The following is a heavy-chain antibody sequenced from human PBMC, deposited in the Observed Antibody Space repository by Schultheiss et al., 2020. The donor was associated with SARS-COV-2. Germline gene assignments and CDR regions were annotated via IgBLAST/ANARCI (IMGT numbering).Heavy chain of an antibody. D-gene: IGHD2-2*01. J-gene: IGHJ3*02. CDR2: IRSKANSYAT. Sequence: GGSLRLSCAASGFTFSGSAMHWVRQASGKGLEWVGRIRSKANSYATAYAASVKGRFTISRDDSKNTAYLQMNSLKTEDKAVYYCTRHTGGLGYCSSTSCYPNAFDIWGQGTMVTVSS. CDR3: TRHTGGLGYCSSTSCYPNAFDI. CDR1: GFTFSGSA. V-gene: IGHV3-73*01.